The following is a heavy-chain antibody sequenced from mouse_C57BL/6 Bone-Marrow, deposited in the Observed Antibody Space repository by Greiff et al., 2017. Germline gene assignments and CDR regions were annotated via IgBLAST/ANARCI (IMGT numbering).Heavy chain of an antibody. D-gene: IGHD2-2*01. V-gene: IGHV1-81*01. CDR2: IYPRSGNT. CDR3: ARGELWLRDVPYYAMDY. J-gene: IGHJ4*01. Sequence: QVQLQQSGAELARPGASVKLSCKASGYTFTSYGISWVKQRTGQGLEWIGEIYPRSGNTYYNEKFKGKATLTADKSSSTAYMELRSLTSEDSAVYFCARGELWLRDVPYYAMDYWGQGTSVTVSS. CDR1: GYTFTSYG.